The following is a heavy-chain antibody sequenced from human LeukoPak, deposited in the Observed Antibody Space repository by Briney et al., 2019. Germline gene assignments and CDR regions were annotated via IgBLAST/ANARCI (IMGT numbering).Heavy chain of an antibody. Sequence: SETLSLTCTVSGGSISSSSYYWGWIRQPPGKGLEWIGSIYYSGSTYYNPSPKSRVTISVDTSKNQFSLKLSSVTAADTAVYYCARVGSELLWFGELQLGVWGQGTTVTVSS. V-gene: IGHV4-39*01. CDR1: GGSISSSSYY. CDR3: ARVGSELLWFGELQLGV. J-gene: IGHJ6*02. CDR2: IYYSGST. D-gene: IGHD3-10*01.